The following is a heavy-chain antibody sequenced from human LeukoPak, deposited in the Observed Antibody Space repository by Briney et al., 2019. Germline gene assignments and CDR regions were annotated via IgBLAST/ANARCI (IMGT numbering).Heavy chain of an antibody. Sequence: EASVKVSCKASGYTFTSYDINWVRQATGQGLKWMGWMNPNSGNTGYAQKFQGRVTMTRNTSISTAYMELSSLRSEDTAVYYCARAGLRSGGYYDFWSGYYDMDVWGKGTTVTVSS. D-gene: IGHD3-3*01. J-gene: IGHJ6*03. V-gene: IGHV1-8*01. CDR1: GYTFTSYD. CDR3: ARAGLRSGGYYDFWSGYYDMDV. CDR2: MNPNSGNT.